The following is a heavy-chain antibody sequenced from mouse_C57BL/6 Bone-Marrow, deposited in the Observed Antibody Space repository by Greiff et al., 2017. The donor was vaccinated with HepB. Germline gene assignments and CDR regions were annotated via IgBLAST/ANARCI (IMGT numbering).Heavy chain of an antibody. CDR2: ISNGGGST. Sequence: DVQLVESGGGLVQPGGSLKLSCAASGFTFSDYYMYWVRQTPEKRLEWVAYISNGGGSTYYPDTVKGRFTSSRDNAKNTLYLQMSRLKSEDTAMYYCARPDYYGSSSFFDYWGQGTTLTVSS. CDR1: GFTFSDYY. J-gene: IGHJ2*01. CDR3: ARPDYYGSSSFFDY. V-gene: IGHV5-12*01. D-gene: IGHD1-1*01.